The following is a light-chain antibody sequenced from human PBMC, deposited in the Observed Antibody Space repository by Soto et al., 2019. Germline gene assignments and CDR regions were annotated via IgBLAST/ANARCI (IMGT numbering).Light chain of an antibody. CDR3: RAYRSLSTWV. V-gene: IGLV2-14*01. CDR1: RSDVGAYKY. Sequence: QSALTQPASVSGSPGQAITISCTGTRSDVGAYKYVSWYQQHPGKAPKLVSYEVINRPSGVSSRFSGSKSGNTASLTISGLQAEDEADYYCRAYRSLSTWVFGGGTKLTVL. J-gene: IGLJ3*02. CDR2: EVI.